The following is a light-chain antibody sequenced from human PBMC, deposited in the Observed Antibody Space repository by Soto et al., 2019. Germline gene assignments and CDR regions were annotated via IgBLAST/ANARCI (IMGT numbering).Light chain of an antibody. CDR1: QSISNH. CDR3: QQSYNSHPT. J-gene: IGKJ1*01. Sequence: DIQMTQSPSSLSASVEDRVITTCRASQSISNHLNWYQQKPGKAPKLLIFAASSLQSGVPSRFSGSRSGTDFTLTISNLQPEDSATYYCQQSYNSHPTFGQGTKVDI. V-gene: IGKV1-39*01. CDR2: AAS.